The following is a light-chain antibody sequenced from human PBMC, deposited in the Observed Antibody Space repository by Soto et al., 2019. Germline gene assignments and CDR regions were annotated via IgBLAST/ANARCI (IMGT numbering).Light chain of an antibody. CDR3: CSYAGDNSWV. J-gene: IGLJ3*02. V-gene: IGLV2-23*02. CDR1: SSDVESYDL. Sequence: ALTQPGSVSGSPGQSITVSCTGTSSDVESYDLVSWYQQHPGQAPKVIIYGVTKRPSGVYNRFSGKRSGNTASLKISGLQAEDEAEYYCCSYAGDNSWVFGGGTQVTVL. CDR2: GVT.